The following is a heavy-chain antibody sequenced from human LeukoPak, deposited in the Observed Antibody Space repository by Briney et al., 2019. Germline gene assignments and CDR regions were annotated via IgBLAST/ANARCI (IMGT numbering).Heavy chain of an antibody. V-gene: IGHV3-48*04. CDR3: ARDFEVYSSTSPDY. CDR2: ISSTSSNR. CDR1: GFTFSTYS. D-gene: IGHD2-2*01. Sequence: PGGSLRLSCAASGFTFSTYSMNWVRQAPGKGLEWVSYISSTSSNRYYADSVKGRFTISRDNAKNSLYLHMNSLRAEDTAVYYCARDFEVYSSTSPDYWGQGTLVTVSS. J-gene: IGHJ4*02.